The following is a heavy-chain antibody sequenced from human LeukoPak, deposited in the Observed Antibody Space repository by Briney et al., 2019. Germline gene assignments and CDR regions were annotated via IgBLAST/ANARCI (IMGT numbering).Heavy chain of an antibody. V-gene: IGHV3-23*01. Sequence: GGSLRLSCAASGFTFSTYAMTWVRQAPGKGLEWVSTISGGGDGTHYADSVKGRFTISRDNSKNTLYLQMSDLRADDTAVYYCAKDLHGSGTYFDYWGQGTLVPVSS. CDR2: ISGGGDGT. J-gene: IGHJ4*02. D-gene: IGHD3-10*01. CDR1: GFTFSTYA. CDR3: AKDLHGSGTYFDY.